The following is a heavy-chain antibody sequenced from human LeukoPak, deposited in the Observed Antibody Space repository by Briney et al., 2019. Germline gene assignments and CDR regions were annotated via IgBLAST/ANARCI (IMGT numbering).Heavy chain of an antibody. V-gene: IGHV3-49*04. CDR1: GFTFGDYA. J-gene: IGHJ4*02. CDR3: ASSFGQLSFFDY. D-gene: IGHD3-10*01. CDR2: IRSKAFDETT. Sequence: GGSLRLSCTASGFTFGDYAMSWVRQAPGKGRQWVGFIRSKAFDETTEYAASVKGRFTISRDDSKSIAYLQMNSLKIEDTAVYYCASSFGQLSFFDYWGQGALVTVSS.